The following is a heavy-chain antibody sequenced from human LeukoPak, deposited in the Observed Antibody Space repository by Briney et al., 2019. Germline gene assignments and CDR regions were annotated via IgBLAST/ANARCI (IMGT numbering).Heavy chain of an antibody. D-gene: IGHD2-2*01. Sequence: PSQTLSLTCTVSGGSISSGDYYWSWIRQPPGKGLEWIGYIYYSGSTYYNPSLKSRVTISVDTSKNQFSLKLSSVTAADTAVYYCARAACSTSCYVYYYGMDVWGQGTTVTVSS. CDR1: GGSISSGDYY. V-gene: IGHV4-30-4*01. J-gene: IGHJ6*02. CDR2: IYYSGST. CDR3: ARAACSTSCYVYYYGMDV.